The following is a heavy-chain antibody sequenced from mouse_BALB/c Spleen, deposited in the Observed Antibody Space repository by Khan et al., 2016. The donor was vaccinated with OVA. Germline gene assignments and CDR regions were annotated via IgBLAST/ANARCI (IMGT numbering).Heavy chain of an antibody. CDR3: ARSGTIATVVVSDFDF. CDR2: LEDSGIT. V-gene: IGHV3-2*02. CDR1: GYSITSDYA. Sequence: EVQLQESGPGLVKPSQSLSLTCTVTGYSITSDYAWNWIRQFPGNRLEWMGYLEDSGITSYNPSPTSRSSITRDTSKNQFFLQLNSVTTEDTATYYSARSGTIATVVVSDFDFWGQGTTLTVSS. D-gene: IGHD1-1*01. J-gene: IGHJ2*01.